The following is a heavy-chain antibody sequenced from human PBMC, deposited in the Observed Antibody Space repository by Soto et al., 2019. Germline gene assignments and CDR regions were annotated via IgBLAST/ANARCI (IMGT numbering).Heavy chain of an antibody. Sequence: ASVKVSCKASGYTFTSYYMHWVRQAPGQGLEWMGIINPSGGSTSYAQKFQGRVTMTRDTSTSTVYMELSSLRSEDTAVYYCARGSAGLGIAVAGTIDYWGQGTLVTVSS. CDR3: ARGSAGLGIAVAGTIDY. V-gene: IGHV1-46*03. CDR2: INPSGGST. D-gene: IGHD6-19*01. J-gene: IGHJ4*02. CDR1: GYTFTSYY.